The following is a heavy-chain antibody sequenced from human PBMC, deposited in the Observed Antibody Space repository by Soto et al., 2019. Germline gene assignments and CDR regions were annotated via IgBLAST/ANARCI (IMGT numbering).Heavy chain of an antibody. CDR1: GFIFTNYY. Sequence: ASVKVSCKASGFIFTNYYLHWVQQAPGQGLEWMGIINPSGGGTTYAQKFQGRVTMTRDTSTSTVYMELSSLRFEDTAVYYCARAKDYYYGMDVWGQGTTVTVS. CDR3: ARAKDYYYGMDV. CDR2: INPSGGGT. V-gene: IGHV1-46*03. J-gene: IGHJ6*02.